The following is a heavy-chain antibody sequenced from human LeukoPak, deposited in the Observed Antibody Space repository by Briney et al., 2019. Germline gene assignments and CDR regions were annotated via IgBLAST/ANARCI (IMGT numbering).Heavy chain of an antibody. CDR2: ISYDGSNK. J-gene: IGHJ4*02. V-gene: IGHV3-30*04. CDR3: ASQSDWDYDFLLQYPDY. Sequence: PGGSLRLSCAASGFTFSSYAMHWVRQAPGKGLEWVAVISYDGSNKYYADSVKGRFTISRDNSKNTLYLQMNSLRAEDTAVYYCASQSDWDYDFLLQYPDYWGQGTLVTVSS. CDR1: GFTFSSYA. D-gene: IGHD3-3*01.